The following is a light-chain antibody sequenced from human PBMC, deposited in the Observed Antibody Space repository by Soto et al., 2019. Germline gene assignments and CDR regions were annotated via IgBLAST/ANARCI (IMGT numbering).Light chain of an antibody. CDR1: SSDVGGYHY. Sequence: QSALTQPASVSGSPGQSITISCTGTSSDVGGYHYVSWYQQHPGKAPKLMIYGVVSRPSGVSDRFSGSKSGNTASLTISGLQAEDEADYYCNSFTTRSTYVFGTGTKVTVL. J-gene: IGLJ1*01. V-gene: IGLV2-14*01. CDR3: NSFTTRSTYV. CDR2: GVV.